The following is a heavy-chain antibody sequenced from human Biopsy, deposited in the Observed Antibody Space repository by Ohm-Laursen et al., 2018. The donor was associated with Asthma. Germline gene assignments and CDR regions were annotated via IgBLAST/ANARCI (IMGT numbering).Heavy chain of an antibody. V-gene: IGHV1-69*13. CDR3: ARKAGSCISRTCYSLDF. CDR2: INSVFGTT. CDR1: GGTFNTYV. Sequence: SVKVSCKSLGGTFNTYVIGWVRQAPGQGLEWTGGINSVFGTTTYPQKFQDRVTITADDSTGTVYMELSSLRSEDTAVYYCARKAGSCISRTCYSLDFWGQGALVTVSS. D-gene: IGHD2-2*01. J-gene: IGHJ4*02.